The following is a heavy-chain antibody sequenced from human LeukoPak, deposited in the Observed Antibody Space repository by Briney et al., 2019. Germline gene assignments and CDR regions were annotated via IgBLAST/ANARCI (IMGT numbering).Heavy chain of an antibody. J-gene: IGHJ5*02. CDR3: AKDAQPRSRWFDP. CDR1: GFIFKDYW. Sequence: GGSLRLSCAASGFIFKDYWMIWVRQAPGKGLEWVSNIKQDGSEKYYVDSVKGRFTISRDNAKNSLYLQMNTLRAEDTAMYYCAKDAQPRSRWFDPWGQGTLVTVSS. V-gene: IGHV3-7*03. D-gene: IGHD3-16*01. CDR2: IKQDGSEK.